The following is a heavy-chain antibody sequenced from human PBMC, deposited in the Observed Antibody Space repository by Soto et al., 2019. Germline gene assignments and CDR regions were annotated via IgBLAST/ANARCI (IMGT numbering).Heavy chain of an antibody. D-gene: IGHD6-19*01. J-gene: IGHJ4*02. Sequence: QMQLQESGPGRGKPSETLSLTCAVSGASISGEKGWSGVGQPPGKGRGGIGEIHHSGNTNSNPPLKSRVTMSVDKSKNQFSLNLNSLTAADTAVYYCARSFGWYAIDQWSQGTLVTVSS. CDR3: ARSFGWYAIDQ. CDR1: GASISGEKG. V-gene: IGHV4-4*02. CDR2: IHHSGNT.